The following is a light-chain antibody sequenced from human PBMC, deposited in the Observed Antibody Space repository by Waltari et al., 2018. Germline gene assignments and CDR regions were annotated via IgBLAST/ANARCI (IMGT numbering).Light chain of an antibody. J-gene: IGKJ1*01. CDR2: GAS. CDR1: QSISRY. Sequence: EIVLTQSPVSLSLSPGERATLPCRSSQSISRYLAWHQQNPGQAPRLLIYGASNRATGIPPRFSGSGSGTDFSLTISGLEPEDSAVYYCQHHFRLPATFGQGTNVEIK. V-gene: IGKV3-20*01. CDR3: QHHFRLPAT.